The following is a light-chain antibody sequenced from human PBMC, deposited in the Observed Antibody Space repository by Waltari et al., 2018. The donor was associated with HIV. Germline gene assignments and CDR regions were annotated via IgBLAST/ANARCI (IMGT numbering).Light chain of an antibody. CDR3: TTYTATDSLL. J-gene: IGLJ2*01. CDR2: GVN. V-gene: IGLV2-14*01. Sequence: SALTQPASVSGSPGQSVTISCTGTSSDFDLHTFLSWYQQHPGRAPQLIIFGVNYRPSGIASRFSASKSGDTASLTISGLQSGDEADYYCTTYTATDSLLIGSGTKLTVL. CDR1: SSDFDLHTF.